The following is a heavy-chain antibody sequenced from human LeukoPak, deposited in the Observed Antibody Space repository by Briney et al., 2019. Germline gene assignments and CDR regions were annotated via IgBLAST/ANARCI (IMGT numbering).Heavy chain of an antibody. V-gene: IGHV1-3*01. CDR1: GYTFTSYA. CDR2: INAGNGNT. CDR3: ARNEYYYGSGSYYYWFDP. D-gene: IGHD3-10*01. Sequence: ASVKVSCKASGYTFTSYAMHWVRQAPGQRLEWMGWINAGNGNTKYSQKFQGRVTITRDTFASTAYMELSSLRSEDTAVYYCARNEYYYGSGSYYYWFDPWGQGTLVTVSS. J-gene: IGHJ5*02.